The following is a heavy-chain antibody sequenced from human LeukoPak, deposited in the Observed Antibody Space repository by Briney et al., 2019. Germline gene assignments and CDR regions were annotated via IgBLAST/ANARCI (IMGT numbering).Heavy chain of an antibody. Sequence: GGSLRLSRAGSGFTFNNYAMSWVRQTPRKGLEWVSTISISGDGTYYADPVKGRFTISRDNAKSSLYLHMTSLRAEDTALYYCAKVRDASGSLDFWGQGTLVTVSS. V-gene: IGHV3-23*01. J-gene: IGHJ4*02. CDR3: AKVRDASGSLDF. CDR1: GFTFNNYA. CDR2: ISISGDGT. D-gene: IGHD3-22*01.